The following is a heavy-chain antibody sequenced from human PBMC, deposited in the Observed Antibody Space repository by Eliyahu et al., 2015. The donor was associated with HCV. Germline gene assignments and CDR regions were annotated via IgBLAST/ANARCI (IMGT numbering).Heavy chain of an antibody. Sequence: QLQLQESGPGLVKPSETLSLTCTVSGGSISSSSYYWGWIRQPPGKGLEWIGSIYYSGSTYYNPSLKSRVTISVDTSKNQFSLKLSSVTAADTAVYYCARHRPNSGSYLSWFDPWGQGTLVTVSS. D-gene: IGHD1-26*01. CDR1: GGSISSSSYY. CDR3: ARHRPNSGSYLSWFDP. J-gene: IGHJ5*02. CDR2: IYYSGST. V-gene: IGHV4-39*01.